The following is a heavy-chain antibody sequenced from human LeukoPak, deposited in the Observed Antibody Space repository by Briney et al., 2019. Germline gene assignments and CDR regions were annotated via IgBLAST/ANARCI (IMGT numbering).Heavy chain of an antibody. CDR2: INGGSGNT. CDR3: ARASVSSSFVYWESAYFDF. J-gene: IGHJ4*02. Sequence: ASVKVSCKASGYTFTNYATHWVRQAPGQRLEWMGWINGGSGNTKYSQNFQGRVTITRDTSASTAYMELSSLRSEDTAVYYCARASVSSSFVYWESAYFDFWGQGTLVTVSS. CDR1: GYTFTNYA. V-gene: IGHV1-3*01. D-gene: IGHD6-6*01.